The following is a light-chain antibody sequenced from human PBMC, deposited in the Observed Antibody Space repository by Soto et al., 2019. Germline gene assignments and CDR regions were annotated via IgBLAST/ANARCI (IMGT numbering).Light chain of an antibody. CDR2: AAS. V-gene: IGKV1-39*01. CDR3: QQVHTYPLT. J-gene: IGKJ4*01. Sequence: DIQMTQSPSSLSASVGDRVNITCRASQSISSYLNWYQQKPGKAPKLLVYAASRLQSGVPSRFSGTGSGTDFTLTISSLQPEDFATYYCQQVHTYPLTFGGGTKVEIK. CDR1: QSISSY.